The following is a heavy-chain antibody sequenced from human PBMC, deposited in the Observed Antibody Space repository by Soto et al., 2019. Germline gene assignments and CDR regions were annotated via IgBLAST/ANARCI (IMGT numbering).Heavy chain of an antibody. D-gene: IGHD5-18*01. Sequence: EVQLVESGGGLVQPGRSLRLSCAASGFTFDDYGMHWVRQAPGKGLEWVSGISWNSGIIDYADSVKGRFTISRDNAKNSLYLQMNSLRAEDTALYYCAKGYSYGVLEPLGYWGQGTLVTVSS. V-gene: IGHV3-9*01. CDR2: ISWNSGII. J-gene: IGHJ4*02. CDR3: AKGYSYGVLEPLGY. CDR1: GFTFDDYG.